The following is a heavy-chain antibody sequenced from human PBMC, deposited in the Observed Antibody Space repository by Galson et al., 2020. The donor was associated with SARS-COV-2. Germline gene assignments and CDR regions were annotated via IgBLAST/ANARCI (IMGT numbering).Heavy chain of an antibody. CDR1: GYSFTSYW. V-gene: IGHV5-51*01. Sequence: GESMKISCKGSGYSFTSYWIGWVRQMPGKGLEWMGIIYPGDSDTRYNPYFQGQVTSSADKSISTAYLQWSSLKASDTAMYYCAMNPDYYDSSGPHAFDIWCQGTMVTVSS. CDR2: IYPGDSDT. CDR3: AMNPDYYDSSGPHAFDI. J-gene: IGHJ3*02. D-gene: IGHD3-22*01.